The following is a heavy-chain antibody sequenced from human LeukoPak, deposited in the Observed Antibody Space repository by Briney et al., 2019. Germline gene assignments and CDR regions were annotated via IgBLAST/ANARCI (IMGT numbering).Heavy chain of an antibody. CDR2: ISSSGSTI. V-gene: IGHV3-11*04. CDR3: ARGSLYYYDSSGYYEQNDY. Sequence: GGSLRLSCAASGFTFSDYYMSWIRQAPGKGLEWVSYISSSGSTIYYADSVKGRFTISRDNAKNSLYLQMNSLRAEDAAVYYCARGSLYYYDSSGYYEQNDYWGQGTLVTVSS. J-gene: IGHJ4*02. CDR1: GFTFSDYY. D-gene: IGHD3-22*01.